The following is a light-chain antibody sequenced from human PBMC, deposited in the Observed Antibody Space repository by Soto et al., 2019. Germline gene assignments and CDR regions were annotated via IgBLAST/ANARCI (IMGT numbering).Light chain of an antibody. V-gene: IGLV2-14*01. Sequence: QSVLTQPASVSGSPGQSITISCTGTSSDVGGYNYVSWYQQHPGKAPKLMIYEVSNRPSGVSNRFSGSKSGNTASLTISGLQAEDEADYYCISYTSSSTLGVVFGGGTKVTVL. CDR1: SSDVGGYNY. J-gene: IGLJ2*01. CDR3: ISYTSSSTLGVV. CDR2: EVS.